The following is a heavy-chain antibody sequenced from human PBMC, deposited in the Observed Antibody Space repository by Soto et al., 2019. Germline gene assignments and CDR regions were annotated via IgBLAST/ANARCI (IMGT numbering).Heavy chain of an antibody. CDR2: ISSSSSYI. D-gene: IGHD3-10*01. V-gene: IGHV3-21*01. Sequence: EVQLVESGGGLVKPGGSLRLSCAASGFTFSSYSMNWVRQAPGKGLEWVSSISSSSSYIYYADSVKGRFTISRDNAKNSLDLQMNSLRAEDTAVYYCARGEIWFGELDYWGQGTLVTVSS. J-gene: IGHJ4*02. CDR3: ARGEIWFGELDY. CDR1: GFTFSSYS.